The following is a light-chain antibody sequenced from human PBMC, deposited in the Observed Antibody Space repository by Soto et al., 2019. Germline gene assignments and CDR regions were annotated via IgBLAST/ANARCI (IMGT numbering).Light chain of an antibody. Sequence: QSVLTQPPSVSGAPGQRVTISCTGSSSNIRAGYDVHWYQQLPGTAPKLLIYGNSNRPSGVPDRFSGSKSGTSASLAITGLQAEDEADYYCQSYDSRLSGYVVFGGGTKLTVL. V-gene: IGLV1-40*01. CDR1: SSNIRAGYD. CDR2: GNS. CDR3: QSYDSRLSGYVV. J-gene: IGLJ2*01.